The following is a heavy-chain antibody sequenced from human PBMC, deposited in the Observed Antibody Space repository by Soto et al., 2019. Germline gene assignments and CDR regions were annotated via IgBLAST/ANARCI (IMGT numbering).Heavy chain of an antibody. CDR1: GFTFTSYA. D-gene: IGHD3-16*01. Sequence: EVQLLESGGDLVQPGGSLRLSCAASGFTFTSYAMSWIRQAPGKGLEWVSAITGGGDNTYYADSVKGRFTISRDNSKNTLYLQMNSLRADDTAFSYCTQDGGSRDLLTVNWGQGTLVTVSS. CDR2: ITGGGDNT. J-gene: IGHJ4*02. V-gene: IGHV3-23*01. CDR3: TQDGGSRDLLTVN.